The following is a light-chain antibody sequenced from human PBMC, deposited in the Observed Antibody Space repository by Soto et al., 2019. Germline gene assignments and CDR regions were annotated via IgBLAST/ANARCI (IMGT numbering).Light chain of an antibody. J-gene: IGKJ4*01. V-gene: IGKV1-39*01. CDR1: QSIASF. CDR3: QQGYSPHLT. Sequence: DLQMTQSPSSLSASVGDRVTITCRASQSIASFLNWLQLKPGKAPKVLIYGASTLQSGVPSRFSGSGSGTDFTLTISTLQPEDSAHYFCQQGYSPHLTVGGGTRVEIK. CDR2: GAS.